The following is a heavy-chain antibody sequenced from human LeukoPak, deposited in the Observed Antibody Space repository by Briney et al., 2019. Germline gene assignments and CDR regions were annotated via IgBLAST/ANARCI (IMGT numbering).Heavy chain of an antibody. CDR2: INPSGGST. D-gene: IGHD3-22*01. Sequence: ASVKVSCKASGYTFTSYYMHWVRQAPGQGLEWMGIINPSGGSTSYAQKFQGRVTMTRDMSTSTVYMELSSLRSEDTAVYYCAGAVGGYYDSSGYYYYYYYMDVWGKGTTVTVSS. J-gene: IGHJ6*03. CDR3: AGAVGGYYDSSGYYYYYYYMDV. CDR1: GYTFTSYY. V-gene: IGHV1-46*01.